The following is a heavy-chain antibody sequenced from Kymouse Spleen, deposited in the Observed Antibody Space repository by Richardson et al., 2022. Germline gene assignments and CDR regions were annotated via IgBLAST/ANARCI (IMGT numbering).Heavy chain of an antibody. D-gene: IGHD1-26*01. J-gene: IGHJ5*02. CDR2: IGTAGDT. CDR3: ARGVVGATTWFDP. V-gene: IGHV3-13*01. CDR1: GFTFSSYD. Sequence: EVQLVESGGGLVQPGGSLRLSCAASGFTFSSYDMHWVRQATGKGLEWVSAIGTAGDTYYPGSVKGRFTISRENAKNSLYLQMNSLRAGDTAVYYCARGVVGATTWFDPWGQGTLVTVSS.